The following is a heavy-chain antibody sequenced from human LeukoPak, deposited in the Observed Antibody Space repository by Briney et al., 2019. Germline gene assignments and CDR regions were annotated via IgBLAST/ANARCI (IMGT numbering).Heavy chain of an antibody. CDR2: ISYDGSNK. CDR3: ARAFSSSQTS. Sequence: GRSLRLSCAASGFTFSSYAMHWVRQAPGKGLEWVAVISYDGSNKYYADSVKGRFTISRDNAKNSLYLQMNSLRAEDTAVYYCARAFSSSQTSWGQGTLVTVSS. J-gene: IGHJ5*02. D-gene: IGHD6-13*01. CDR1: GFTFSSYA. V-gene: IGHV3-30-3*01.